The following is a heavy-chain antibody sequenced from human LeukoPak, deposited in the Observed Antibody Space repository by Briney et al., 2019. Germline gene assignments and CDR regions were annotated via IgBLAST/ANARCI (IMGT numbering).Heavy chain of an antibody. D-gene: IGHD4-17*01. CDR1: GFTFRDYT. Sequence: GGSLRLSCAASGFTFRDYTMNWVRQAPGKGLEWVSGIYGSGGGQTFCADSVRGRFIISRDDSRNLVFLHMDRLRVEDTGLYYCAKDVKSDGVWDIDHWGQGTVVTVSS. V-gene: IGHV3-23*01. CDR2: IYGSGGGQT. CDR3: AKDVKSDGVWDIDH. J-gene: IGHJ4*02.